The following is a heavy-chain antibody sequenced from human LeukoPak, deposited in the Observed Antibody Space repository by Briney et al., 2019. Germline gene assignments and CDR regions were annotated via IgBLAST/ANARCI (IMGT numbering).Heavy chain of an antibody. CDR2: ISGSGGST. J-gene: IGHJ4*02. V-gene: IGHV3-23*01. CDR1: AFTFSSYA. Sequence: GGSLRLSCAASAFTFSSYAMSWVRQAPGKGLEWLSAISGSGGSTYYAESVKGRFTISRDNSKNTLYLQMNSLRAEDTAVYYCAKDFAQQLVGGYFDYWGQGTLVTVSS. D-gene: IGHD6-13*01. CDR3: AKDFAQQLVGGYFDY.